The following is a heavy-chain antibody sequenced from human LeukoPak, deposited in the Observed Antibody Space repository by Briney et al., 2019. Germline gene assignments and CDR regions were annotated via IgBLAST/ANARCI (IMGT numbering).Heavy chain of an antibody. CDR3: AKVHGSGSYRFDF. V-gene: IGHV3-23*01. J-gene: IGHJ4*02. CDR1: GFTFDSYA. D-gene: IGHD3-10*01. CDR2: VTGTGGNT. Sequence: GGSLRLSCEGSGFTFDSYAMSWVRQSPGKGLEWVSAVTGTGGNTCHADSVKDPFTISRDNSKNTVFLHMNSLRAEDTAIYYCAKVHGSGSYRFDFWGQGTLVTVSS.